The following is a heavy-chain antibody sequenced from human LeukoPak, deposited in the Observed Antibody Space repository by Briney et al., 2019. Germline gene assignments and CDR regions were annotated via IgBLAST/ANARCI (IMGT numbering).Heavy chain of an antibody. Sequence: ASVKVSCKASGYTFSDYYMNWVRQAPGQGLEWMGWINPNDGGTNYAQKFQDRVTMTRDTSTSTAYMELSRLKSDDTAVYYCARSEAFDIWGQGTMVTVSS. CDR3: ARSEAFDI. CDR2: INPNDGGT. J-gene: IGHJ3*02. V-gene: IGHV1-2*02. CDR1: GYTFSDYY.